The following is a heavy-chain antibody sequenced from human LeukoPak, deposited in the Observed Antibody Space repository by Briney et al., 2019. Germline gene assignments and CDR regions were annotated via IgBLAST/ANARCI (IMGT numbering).Heavy chain of an antibody. J-gene: IGHJ5*02. Sequence: SETLSLTCTVSGGSISSSSYYWGWIRQPPGKGLEWIGSIYYSGSTYYNPSIKSRVTISVDTSKNQFSLKLSSVTAADTAVYYCARHYYDSSGYSINWFDPWGQGTLVTVSS. V-gene: IGHV4-39*01. CDR2: IYYSGST. CDR1: GGSISSSSYY. D-gene: IGHD3-22*01. CDR3: ARHYYDSSGYSINWFDP.